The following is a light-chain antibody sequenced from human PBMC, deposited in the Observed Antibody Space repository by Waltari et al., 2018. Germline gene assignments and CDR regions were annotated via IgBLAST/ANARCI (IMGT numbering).Light chain of an antibody. J-gene: IGKJ3*01. CDR1: QDISNY. Sequence: DIQMTQSPSSLSASVGDRVNITCQARQDISNYLIWYQQKPGKAPKLLIYDASNLETGVPSRVSGSGSGTDFTFTISGLQPEDIATYYCHQYDNLPPTFGPGTKVDIK. CDR3: HQYDNLPPT. CDR2: DAS. V-gene: IGKV1-33*01.